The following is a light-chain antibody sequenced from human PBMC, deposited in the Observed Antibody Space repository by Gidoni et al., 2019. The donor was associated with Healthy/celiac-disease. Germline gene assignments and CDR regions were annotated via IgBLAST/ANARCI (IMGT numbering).Light chain of an antibody. J-gene: IGLJ1*01. CDR3: QVWDSSSDHPWV. CDR1: NIGSKS. CDR2: YDS. V-gene: IGLV3-21*04. Sequence: SYVLTQPPSVSGAPGKTASITCGGNNIGSKSVHWYQQKPGQAPVLVIYYDSDRPSGIPERFSGSNSGNTATMTISRVEAGDEADYYCQVWDSSSDHPWVFGTGTKVTVL.